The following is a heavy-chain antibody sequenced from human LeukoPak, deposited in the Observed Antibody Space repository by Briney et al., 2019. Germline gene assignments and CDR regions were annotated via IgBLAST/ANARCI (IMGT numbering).Heavy chain of an antibody. CDR1: GGSISSYY. V-gene: IGHV4-59*01. D-gene: IGHD3-3*01. Sequence: PSETLSLTCTVSGGSISSYYWSWIRQPPGKGLEWIGYIYDRGSTNYNPSLKSRVTISVDTSKNQFSLKLSYVTAADTAVSYCARVESGSRWSGYSRAQYYFDYWGQGTLVTVSS. CDR3: ARVESGSRWSGYSRAQYYFDY. J-gene: IGHJ4*02. CDR2: IYDRGST.